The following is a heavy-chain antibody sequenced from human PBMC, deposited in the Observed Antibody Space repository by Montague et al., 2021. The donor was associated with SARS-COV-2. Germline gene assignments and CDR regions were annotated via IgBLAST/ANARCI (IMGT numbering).Heavy chain of an antibody. CDR3: ARGFDY. CDR2: IYYSWST. J-gene: IGHJ4*02. Sequence: SETLSLTCTVSGGSISSYYWSWIRQPPGTGLEWIGYIYYSWSTNYNPSLNSRVTITVDTSKNKFSLTQSSVTAADTAVYYCARGFDYWGQGTLVTVSS. CDR1: GGSISSYY. V-gene: IGHV4-59*01.